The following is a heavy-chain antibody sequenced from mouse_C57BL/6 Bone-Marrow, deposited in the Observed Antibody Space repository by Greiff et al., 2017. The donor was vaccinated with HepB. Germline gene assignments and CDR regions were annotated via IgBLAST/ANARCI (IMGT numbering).Heavy chain of an antibody. CDR3: ARWGYGYDGRFCFDY. D-gene: IGHD2-2*01. CDR1: GYTFTSYW. CDR2: IDPSDSET. J-gene: IGHJ2*01. V-gene: IGHV1-52*01. Sequence: QVQLQQPGAELVRPGSSVKLSCKASGYTFTSYWMHWVKQRPIQGLEWIGNIDPSDSETHYNQKFKDKATLTVDKSSSTAYMQLSSLTSEDSAVYYCARWGYGYDGRFCFDYWGQGTTLTVSS.